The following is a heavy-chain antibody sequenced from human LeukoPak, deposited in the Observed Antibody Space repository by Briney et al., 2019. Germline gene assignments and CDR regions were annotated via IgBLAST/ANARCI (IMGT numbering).Heavy chain of an antibody. CDR1: GYTFTRYG. CDR3: ALYYYDSSGYRTFDY. V-gene: IGHV1-18*01. D-gene: IGHD3-22*01. J-gene: IGHJ4*02. Sequence: ASVKVSCKASGYTFTRYGISGVRQAPGQGLEGMGWISAYNGNTNYAQKLQGRVTMTTDTSTSTAYMELRSLRSDDTAVYYCALYYYDSSGYRTFDYWGQGTLVTVSS. CDR2: ISAYNGNT.